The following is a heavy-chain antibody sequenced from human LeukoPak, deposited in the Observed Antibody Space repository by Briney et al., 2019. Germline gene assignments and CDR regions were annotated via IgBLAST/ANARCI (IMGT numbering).Heavy chain of an antibody. CDR1: GFTFSSYS. CDR2: ISSSSRSK. Sequence: GGSLRLSCAASGFTFSSYSMNWVRQAPGKGLEWVSSISSSSRSKYYADSVKGRFTISRDNAKNSLYLQMNSLRAEDTAVYYCARDLYRIVVVPHYFDYWGQGTLVTVSS. D-gene: IGHD3-22*01. CDR3: ARDLYRIVVVPHYFDY. V-gene: IGHV3-21*01. J-gene: IGHJ4*02.